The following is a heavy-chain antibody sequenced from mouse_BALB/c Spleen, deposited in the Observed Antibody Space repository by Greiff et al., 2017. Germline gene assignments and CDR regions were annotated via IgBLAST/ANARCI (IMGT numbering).Heavy chain of an antibody. CDR1: GFTFSSFG. CDR3: AGSITAAPYYFDY. Sequence: EVKVVESGGGLVQPGGSRKLSCAASGFTFSSFGMHWVRQAPETGLELVAYISSGSSTIYYADTVKGRFTISRDNPKNTLFLQMTSLMSEDTAMYYCAGSITAAPYYFDYWGQGTTLTVSS. J-gene: IGHJ2*01. D-gene: IGHD1-2*01. V-gene: IGHV5-17*02. CDR2: ISSGSSTI.